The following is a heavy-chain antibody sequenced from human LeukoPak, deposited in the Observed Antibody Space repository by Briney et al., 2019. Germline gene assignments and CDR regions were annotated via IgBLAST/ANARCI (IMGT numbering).Heavy chain of an antibody. D-gene: IGHD6-19*01. CDR1: GYTFTSYY. CDR2: INTNTGNP. V-gene: IGHV7-4-1*02. CDR3: AREKKAVAGRRIDY. Sequence: GASVKVSCKASGYTFTSYYIHWVRQAPGQGLEWMGWINTNTGNPTYAQGFTGRFVFSLDTSVSTAYLQISSLKAEDTAVYYCAREKKAVAGRRIDYWGQGTLVTVSS. J-gene: IGHJ4*02.